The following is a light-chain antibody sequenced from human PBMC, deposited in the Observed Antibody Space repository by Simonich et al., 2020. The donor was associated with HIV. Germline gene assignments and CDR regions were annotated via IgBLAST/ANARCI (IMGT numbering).Light chain of an antibody. J-gene: IGKJ1*01. CDR3: QQYDNLPWT. Sequence: DIQMTQSPSSLSASVGDKVTLTCQASQDINNYLNWYQQKPGKAPNLLIYGASNLETGVPARCSGGGSGTDFTFTISRLQPEDIGTYYCQQYDNLPWTFGQGTKVEIK. CDR2: GAS. V-gene: IGKV1-33*01. CDR1: QDINNY.